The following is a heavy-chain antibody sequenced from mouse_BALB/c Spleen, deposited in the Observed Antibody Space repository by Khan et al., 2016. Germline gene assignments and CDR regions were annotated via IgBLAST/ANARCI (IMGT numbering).Heavy chain of an antibody. CDR1: DYTFTSYW. CDR2: INPSTGYT. J-gene: IGHJ4*01. D-gene: IGHD2-14*01. CDR3: ARGYDGRYYYAMDY. Sequence: QVQLQQSGAELSKPGASVKMSCKASDYTFTSYWMHWVKQRPGQGLEWIGYINPSTGYTEYNQKFKDKATLTADKSSSTAYMQLSSLTSEDSAVYYCARGYDGRYYYAMDYWGQGTSVTVSS. V-gene: IGHV1-7*01.